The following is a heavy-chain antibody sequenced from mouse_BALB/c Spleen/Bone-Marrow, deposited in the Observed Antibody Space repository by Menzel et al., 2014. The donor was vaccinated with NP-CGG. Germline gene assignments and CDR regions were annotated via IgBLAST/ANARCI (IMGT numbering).Heavy chain of an antibody. J-gene: IGHJ3*01. CDR1: GYTFTSYT. CDR2: INPSSGCT. Sequence: VQLQQSGAELARPGASVKMSCKASGYTFTSYTMHWVKQRPGQGLEWIGYINPSSGCTNYNQKFKDKATLTADKSSSTAYMQLSSMTSEDSAVYYCARERNWDSFAYWGQGTQVTVSP. CDR3: ARERNWDSFAY. V-gene: IGHV1-4*01. D-gene: IGHD4-1*01.